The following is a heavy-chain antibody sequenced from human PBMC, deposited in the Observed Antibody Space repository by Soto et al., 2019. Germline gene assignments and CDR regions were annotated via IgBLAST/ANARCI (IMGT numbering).Heavy chain of an antibody. Sequence: GGSLRLSCAASGFTFSSYAMSWVRQAPGKGLEWVSAISGSGGSTYYADSVKGRFTISRDNSKNTLYLQMNSLRAEDTAVYYCAKGLGGYCSGGSYYPYYFDYWGQGSLVPVSA. CDR3: AKGLGGYCSGGSYYPYYFDY. CDR1: GFTFSSYA. J-gene: IGHJ4*02. D-gene: IGHD2-15*01. CDR2: ISGSGGST. V-gene: IGHV3-23*01.